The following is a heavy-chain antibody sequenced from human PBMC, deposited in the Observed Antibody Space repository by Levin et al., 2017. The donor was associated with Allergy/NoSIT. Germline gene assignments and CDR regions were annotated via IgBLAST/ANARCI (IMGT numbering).Heavy chain of an antibody. CDR3: ARESPYCSSTSCPFDY. CDR1: GFTFSSYG. V-gene: IGHV3-33*01. Sequence: GESLKISCAASGFTFSSYGTHWVRQAPGKGLEWVAVIWYDGSNKYYADSVKGRFTISRDNSKNTLYLQMNSLRAEDTAVYYCARESPYCSSTSCPFDYWGQGTLVTVSS. CDR2: IWYDGSNK. J-gene: IGHJ4*02. D-gene: IGHD2-2*01.